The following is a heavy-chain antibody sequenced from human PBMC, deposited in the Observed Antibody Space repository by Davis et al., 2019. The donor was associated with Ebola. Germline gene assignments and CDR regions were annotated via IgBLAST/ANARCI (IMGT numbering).Heavy chain of an antibody. CDR2: INPNSGGT. J-gene: IGHJ6*02. CDR3: ARGLPSQYYYYGMDV. V-gene: IGHV1-2*04. CDR1: GYTFTSYY. Sequence: ASVKVSCKASGYTFTSYYMHWVRQAPGQGLEWMGWINPNSGGTNYAQKFQGWVTMTRDTSISTAYMELSRLRSDDTAVYYCARGLPSQYYYYGMDVWGQGTTVTVSS.